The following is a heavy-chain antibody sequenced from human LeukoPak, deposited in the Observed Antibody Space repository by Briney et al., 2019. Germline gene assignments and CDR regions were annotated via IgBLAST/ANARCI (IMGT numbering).Heavy chain of an antibody. D-gene: IGHD1-26*01. CDR3: ASSTGESYGMDV. J-gene: IGHJ6*02. V-gene: IGHV3-48*03. Sequence: EGSLRLSCAASGFTFSSYEMNWVRQAPGKGLEWVSYISSSGSTIYYADSVKGRFTISRDNAKNSLYLQMNSLRAEDTAVYYCASSTGESYGMDVWGQGTTVTVSS. CDR1: GFTFSSYE. CDR2: ISSSGSTI.